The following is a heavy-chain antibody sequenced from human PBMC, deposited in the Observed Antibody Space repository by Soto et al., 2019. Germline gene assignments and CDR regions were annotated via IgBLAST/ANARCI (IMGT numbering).Heavy chain of an antibody. V-gene: IGHV3-23*01. CDR1: GFTFSSYA. CDR3: ATTGIAAYYYYYGMGV. D-gene: IGHD6-13*01. J-gene: IGHJ6*02. Sequence: LRLSCAASGFTFSSYAMSWVRQAPGKGLEWVSAISGSGGSTYYADSVKGRFTISRDNSKNTLYLQMNSLRAEDTAVYYCATTGIAAYYYYYGMGVWGQGTTVTVSS. CDR2: ISGSGGST.